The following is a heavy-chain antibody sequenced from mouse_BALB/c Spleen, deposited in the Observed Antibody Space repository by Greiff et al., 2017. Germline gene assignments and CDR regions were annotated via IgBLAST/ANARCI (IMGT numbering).Heavy chain of an antibody. CDR1: GFTFSSYA. CDR2: ISSGGSYT. Sequence: EVQLQESGGGLVKPGGSLKLSCAASGFTFSSYAMSWVRQSPEKRLEWVAEISSGGSYTYYPDTVTGRFTISRDNAKNTLYLEMSSLRSEDTAMYYCARDYDYDEAWFAYWGQGTLVTVSA. J-gene: IGHJ3*01. V-gene: IGHV5-9-4*01. D-gene: IGHD2-4*01. CDR3: ARDYDYDEAWFAY.